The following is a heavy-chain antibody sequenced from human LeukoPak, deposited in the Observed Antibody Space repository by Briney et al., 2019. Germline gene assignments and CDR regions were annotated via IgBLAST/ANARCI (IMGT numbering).Heavy chain of an antibody. V-gene: IGHV4-61*02. J-gene: IGHJ4*02. CDR3: ARGSSGVRGVPSLDY. D-gene: IGHD3-10*01. CDR2: MDFSGST. CDR1: GVSITSSTYF. Sequence: SETLSLTCSVSGVSITSSTYFWSWIRQPAGKALEWNGRMDFSGSTNYNPSLRSRVTLSLDTSKNQFSLKLSSVTAADTAVYYCARGSSGVRGVPSLDYWGQGTLVTVSS.